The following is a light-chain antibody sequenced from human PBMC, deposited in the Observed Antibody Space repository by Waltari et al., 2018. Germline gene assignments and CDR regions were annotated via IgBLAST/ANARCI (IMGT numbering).Light chain of an antibody. CDR1: SSNIGSNY. CDR3: AAWYDRLTVVL. J-gene: IGLJ2*01. Sequence: QSVLTQPPSASGPPGQRVTISCSGSSSNIGSNYVYWYQQLPGKAPKLLIYTNSCRPSWFLDQLSGAYSGTSASLAISCLRSEDEVDYFCAAWYDRLTVVLFGGGTNLTVL. V-gene: IGLV1-47*01. CDR2: TNS.